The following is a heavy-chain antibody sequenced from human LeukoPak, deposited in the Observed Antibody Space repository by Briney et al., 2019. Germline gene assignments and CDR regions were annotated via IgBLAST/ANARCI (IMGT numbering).Heavy chain of an antibody. V-gene: IGHV4-39*01. CDR3: ARHGPIVVVVAATSDDAFDI. CDR1: GGSISSSSYY. J-gene: IGHJ3*02. D-gene: IGHD2-15*01. Sequence: SETLSLTCTVSGGSISSSSYYWGWIRQPPGKGLEWIGSIYYSGSTYYNPSLKSRVTISVDTSKNQFSLKLSSVTAADTAVYYCARHGPIVVVVAATSDDAFDIWGQGTMVTVSS. CDR2: IYYSGST.